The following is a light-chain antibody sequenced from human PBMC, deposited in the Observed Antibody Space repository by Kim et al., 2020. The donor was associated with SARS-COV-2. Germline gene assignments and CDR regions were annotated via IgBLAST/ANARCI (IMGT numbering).Light chain of an antibody. V-gene: IGKV1-8*01. CDR3: QQYYSYPPT. CDR2: AAS. CDR1: QGISSY. Sequence: AIRMTQSPSSFSASTGDRVTITCRASQGISSYLAWYQQKPGKAPKLLIYAASTLQSGVPSRFSGSGSGTDFTLTISCLQSEDFATYYCQQYYSYPPTFGQVTKLEI. J-gene: IGKJ2*01.